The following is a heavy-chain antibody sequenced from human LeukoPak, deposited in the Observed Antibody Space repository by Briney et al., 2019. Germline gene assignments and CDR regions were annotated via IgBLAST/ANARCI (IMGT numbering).Heavy chain of an antibody. D-gene: IGHD2-8*01. V-gene: IGHV5-51*01. CDR2: IYASDSDT. CDR3: ARVDIVLANFDY. J-gene: IGHJ4*02. CDR1: GYRLSNYW. Sequence: GESLKISCKASGYRLSNYWIGWVRQVSGKGLEWIGTIYASDSDTRYSPSFQGQVTISADKSINTAYLQWSSLKASDTAMYYCARVDIVLANFDYWGQGTLVTVSS.